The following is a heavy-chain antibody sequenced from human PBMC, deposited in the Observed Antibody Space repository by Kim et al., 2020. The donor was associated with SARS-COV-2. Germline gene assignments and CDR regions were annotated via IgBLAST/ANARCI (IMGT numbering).Heavy chain of an antibody. Sequence: SETLSLTCTVSGGSISSSSYYWGWIRQPPGKGLEWIGSIYYSGSTYYNPSLKSRVTISVDTSKNQFSLKLSSVTAADTAVYYCARLSRQRSAAAGTKLPGYWGQGTLVTVSS. J-gene: IGHJ4*02. CDR1: GGSISSSSYY. D-gene: IGHD6-13*01. CDR3: ARLSRQRSAAAGTKLPGY. CDR2: IYYSGST. V-gene: IGHV4-39*01.